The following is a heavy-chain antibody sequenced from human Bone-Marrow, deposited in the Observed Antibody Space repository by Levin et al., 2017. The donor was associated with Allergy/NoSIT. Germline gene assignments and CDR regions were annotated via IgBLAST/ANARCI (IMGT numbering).Heavy chain of an antibody. J-gene: IGHJ6*03. V-gene: IGHV4-39*01. CDR1: GASISRGDYY. Sequence: SETLSLTCAVSGASISRGDYYWGWIRQPPGTGLEWIGIMYWRGSTYYNPSLRSRVTLSVDTSKNQLSLSLSSVSATDTALYYCVRSPVSHYSYYYYMDVWGEGTTVTVSS. CDR2: MYWRGST. D-gene: IGHD2-21*01. CDR3: VRSPVSHYSYYYYMDV.